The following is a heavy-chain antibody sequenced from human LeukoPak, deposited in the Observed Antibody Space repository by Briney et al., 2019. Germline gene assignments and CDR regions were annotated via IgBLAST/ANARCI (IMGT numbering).Heavy chain of an antibody. Sequence: VKVSCKASGYTFTTHDINWVRQATGQGLEWMGWMNPNSGYTGYAQKFQGRVTITRDTSISTAYMELSSLRSEDTAVYYCARVAGSIDYWGQGTLVTVSS. J-gene: IGHJ4*02. V-gene: IGHV1-8*03. CDR3: ARVAGSIDY. CDR1: GYTFTTHD. D-gene: IGHD6-19*01. CDR2: MNPNSGYT.